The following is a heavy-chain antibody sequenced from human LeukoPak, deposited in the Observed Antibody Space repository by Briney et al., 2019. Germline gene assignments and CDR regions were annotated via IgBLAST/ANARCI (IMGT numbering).Heavy chain of an antibody. Sequence: GGSLRLSCIASGFTFSSHLMHWVRQVPGKGLVWVSRIDSDGSKTDYADSVKGRFTFSRDNARNTLYLQMNSLRAEDTAVYYCVRLSSGFYGLIDHWGQGTLVTVSS. CDR1: GFTFSSHL. CDR2: IDSDGSKT. J-gene: IGHJ4*02. V-gene: IGHV3-74*01. D-gene: IGHD3-22*01. CDR3: VRLSSGFYGLIDH.